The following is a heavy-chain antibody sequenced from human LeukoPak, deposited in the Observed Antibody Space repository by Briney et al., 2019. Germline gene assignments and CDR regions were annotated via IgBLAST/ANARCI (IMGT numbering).Heavy chain of an antibody. J-gene: IGHJ4*02. CDR2: INHSGST. V-gene: IGHV4-34*01. CDR1: GGSFSAYY. CDR3: ARGLGTTTSTYGY. Sequence: SETLSLTCAVYGGSFSAYYWSWIRQPPGKGLEWIGEINHSGSTNYNPSLKSRVTISVDTSQNQFSLKLGSVTAADTAVYYCARGLGTTTSTYGYWGQGTLVTVSS. D-gene: IGHD1-14*01.